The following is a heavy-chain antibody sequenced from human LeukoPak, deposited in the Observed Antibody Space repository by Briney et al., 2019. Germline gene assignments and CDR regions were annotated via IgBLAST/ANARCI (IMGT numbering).Heavy chain of an antibody. CDR1: GYSISRGYY. J-gene: IGHJ1*01. CDR3: ATADYGGNHNH. Sequence: SETLSLTCSVSGYSISRGYYWDWIRQPPGKGLEWIGSIFHSGRAYYSPSLKSRVTISVDTSKNQFSLKLTSVTAADTAVYYCATADYGGNHNHCGQGTLVTVSS. V-gene: IGHV4-38-2*02. CDR2: IFHSGRA. D-gene: IGHD4-23*01.